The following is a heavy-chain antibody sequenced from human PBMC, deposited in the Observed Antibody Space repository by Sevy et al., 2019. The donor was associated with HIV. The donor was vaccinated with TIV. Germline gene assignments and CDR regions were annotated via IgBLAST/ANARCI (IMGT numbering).Heavy chain of an antibody. CDR1: GFTFSTFS. CDR3: VRDSRIMVTFGGDY. V-gene: IGHV3-21*01. J-gene: IGHJ4*02. CDR2: ISSSSDYM. D-gene: IGHD3-16*01. Sequence: GGSLRLSCAASGFTFSTFSMNWVRQAPGKGLEWVSSISSSSDYMYYADSVEGRFTISRDNAKNSLFLQMSSLSAEDTAVYYCVRDSRIMVTFGGDYWGQGTLVTVSS.